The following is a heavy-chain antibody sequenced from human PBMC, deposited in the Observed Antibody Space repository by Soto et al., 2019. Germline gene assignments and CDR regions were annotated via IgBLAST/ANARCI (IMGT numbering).Heavy chain of an antibody. J-gene: IGHJ6*02. CDR1: GYSFTSYW. CDR2: IYPGDSDT. V-gene: IGHV5-51*01. CDR3: ARHPRDTMVRGVNYYYGMDV. Sequence: GESLKISCKGSGYSFTSYWIGWVRQMPGKGLEWMGIIYPGDSDTRYSPSFQGQVTISADKSISTAYLQWSSLKASDTAMYYCARHPRDTMVRGVNYYYGMDVWGQGTTVTVSS. D-gene: IGHD3-10*01.